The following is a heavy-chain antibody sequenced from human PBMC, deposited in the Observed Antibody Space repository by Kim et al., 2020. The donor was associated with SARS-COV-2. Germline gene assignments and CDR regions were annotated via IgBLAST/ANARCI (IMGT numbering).Heavy chain of an antibody. D-gene: IGHD3-10*01. Sequence: ADSVGGRFTVSRDHSKNTLYVQMNSLRVEDTAVYYCAQDVISMIRGRLDVWGKGTTVTVSS. V-gene: IGHV3-23*01. CDR3: AQDVISMIRGRLDV. J-gene: IGHJ6*03.